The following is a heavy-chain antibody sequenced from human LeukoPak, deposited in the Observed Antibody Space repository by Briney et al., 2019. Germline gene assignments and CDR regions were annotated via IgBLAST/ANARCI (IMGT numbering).Heavy chain of an antibody. Sequence: SETLSLTCTVSGGSISSYFWSWIRQPAGKGLEWIGRIYTSGSTDYNPSLRSRVTMSVDTSRNQFSLKLTSMTAADTAVYYCARESKSYDGSGFYHDYWGQGTLVAVSS. J-gene: IGHJ4*02. CDR1: GGSISSYF. D-gene: IGHD3-22*01. V-gene: IGHV4-4*07. CDR3: ARESKSYDGSGFYHDY. CDR2: IYTSGST.